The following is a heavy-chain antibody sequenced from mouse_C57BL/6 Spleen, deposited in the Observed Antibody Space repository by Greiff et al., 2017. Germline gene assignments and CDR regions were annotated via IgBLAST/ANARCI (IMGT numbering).Heavy chain of an antibody. CDR1: GFTFSSYA. J-gene: IGHJ2*01. CDR3: AREDWGFDD. Sequence: VNVVESGGGLVKPGGSLKLSCAASGFTFSSYAMSWVRQTPEKRLEWVATISDGGSYTYYPDNVKGRFTISRDNAKNNLYLQMSHLKSEDTAMYYCAREDWGFDDWGQGTTLTVSS. V-gene: IGHV5-4*01. D-gene: IGHD4-1*01. CDR2: ISDGGSYT.